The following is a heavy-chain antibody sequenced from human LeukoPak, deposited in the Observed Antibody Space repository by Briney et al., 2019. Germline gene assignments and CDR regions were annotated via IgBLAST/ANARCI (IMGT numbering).Heavy chain of an antibody. D-gene: IGHD3-22*01. CDR1: GFTFRSYG. V-gene: IGHV3-33*01. CDR2: IWYDGSNK. Sequence: PGGSLRLSCAASGFTFRSYGMHWVRQAPGKGLEWVAVIWYDGSNKYYADSVKGRFTISRENFKNTLYLQMNSLRAEDTAVYYCARVDLGGYYYAYYYYGMDVWGQGTTVTVSS. J-gene: IGHJ6*02. CDR3: ARVDLGGYYYAYYYYGMDV.